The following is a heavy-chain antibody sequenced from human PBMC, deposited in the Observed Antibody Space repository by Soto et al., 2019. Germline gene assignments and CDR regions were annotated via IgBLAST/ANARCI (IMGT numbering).Heavy chain of an antibody. D-gene: IGHD3-16*01. J-gene: IGHJ4*02. V-gene: IGHV3-7*05. Sequence: DVQLVESGGGLVQPGGSLRLSCGASGFTFNNYYMKWFRQAPGKALEWVANMNPAGNERDYVCSVKVRFTMFRDSAVGSLYLQMSGLRVDDTAVYYCAAWGQQKYWGLGTLVTVSS. CDR1: GFTFNNYY. CDR2: MNPAGNER. CDR3: AAWGQQKY.